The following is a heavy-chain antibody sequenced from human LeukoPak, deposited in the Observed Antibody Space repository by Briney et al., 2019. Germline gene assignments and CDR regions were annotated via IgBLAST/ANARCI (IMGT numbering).Heavy chain of an antibody. Sequence: ASVKVSCKAFGYTFTHHYFHWLRQAPGQGIEWMGWIHPGRGDTNIAQKFQGRVSLTRDMSISTAYMELSRLTSDDTAVYYCARDHNWGPDYWGQGTLVSVSS. CDR1: GYTFTHHY. D-gene: IGHD7-27*01. V-gene: IGHV1-2*02. J-gene: IGHJ4*02. CDR3: ARDHNWGPDY. CDR2: IHPGRGDT.